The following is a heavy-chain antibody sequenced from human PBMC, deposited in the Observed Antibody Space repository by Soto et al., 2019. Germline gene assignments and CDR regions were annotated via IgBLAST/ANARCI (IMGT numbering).Heavy chain of an antibody. CDR1: GYTFTSYD. J-gene: IGHJ4*02. V-gene: IGHV1-8*01. D-gene: IGHD3-3*01. Sequence: ASVKVSCKASGYTFTSYDINWVRQATGQGLEWMGWMNPNSGNTGYAQKFQGRVTMTRNTSISTAYMELSSLRSEDTAVYYCARGRTGTIFGVVKYYFDHWGQGTLVSVSS. CDR3: ARGRTGTIFGVVKYYFDH. CDR2: MNPNSGNT.